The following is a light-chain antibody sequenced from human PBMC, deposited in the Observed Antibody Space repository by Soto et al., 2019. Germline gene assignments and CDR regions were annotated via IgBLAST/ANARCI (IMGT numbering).Light chain of an antibody. CDR3: QPSHTRPPIT. J-gene: IGKJ5*01. CDR1: QSVSNY. CDR2: GAS. V-gene: IGKV3D-15*01. Sequence: PGTLSLSPGERATLSCRASQSVSNYLAWYQQKPGQAPRLLIYGASTRATGIPARFSGSGSGTEFTLTISNLQSDDFAVYFCQPSHTRPPITSAQPTR.